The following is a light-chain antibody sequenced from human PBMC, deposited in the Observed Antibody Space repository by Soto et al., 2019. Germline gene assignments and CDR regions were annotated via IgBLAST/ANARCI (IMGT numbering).Light chain of an antibody. CDR2: DVS. CDR1: SSDVGGYYF. J-gene: IGLJ3*02. Sequence: QSALTQPASMSGSPGQSITISCTGTSSDVGGYYFVSWYQHHPGKAPKLIIYDVSSRPSGVSNRFSGSKSGNTASLTISGLQAEDEADYYCSSYTSSSTLGVFGGGTKLTVL. V-gene: IGLV2-14*03. CDR3: SSYTSSSTLGV.